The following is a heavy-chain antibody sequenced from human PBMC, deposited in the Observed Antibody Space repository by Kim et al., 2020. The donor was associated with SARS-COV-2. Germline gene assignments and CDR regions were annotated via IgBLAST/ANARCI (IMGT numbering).Heavy chain of an antibody. CDR2: T. J-gene: IGHJ2*01. CDR3: ARHLRNWYFDL. Sequence: TCYNPSSKGRVTISVDTSKKQFSLRLSAVTAADAAVYYCARHLRNWYFDLWGRGTLVTVSS. V-gene: IGHV4-39*01.